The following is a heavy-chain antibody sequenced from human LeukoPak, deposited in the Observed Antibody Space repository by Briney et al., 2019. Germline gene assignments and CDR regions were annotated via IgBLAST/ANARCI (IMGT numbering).Heavy chain of an antibody. CDR3: ATEPGSGNWFDP. V-gene: IGHV1-2*02. D-gene: IGHD3-10*01. CDR1: GYTFTGYY. CDR2: INPNSGGT. J-gene: IGHJ5*02. Sequence: GASVKVSCKASGYTFTGYYMHWVRQAPGQGLEWMGWINPNSGGTNYAQQFQGRVTMTRDTSISTAYMELSRLRSGDTAVYYCATEPGSGNWFDPWGQGTLVTVSS.